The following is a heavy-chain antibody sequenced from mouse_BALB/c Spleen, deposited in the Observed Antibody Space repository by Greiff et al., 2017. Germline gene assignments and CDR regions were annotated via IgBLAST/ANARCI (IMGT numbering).Heavy chain of an antibody. J-gene: IGHJ4*01. Sequence: DVKLVESGGGLVQPGGSRKLSCAASGFTFSSFGMHWVRQAPEKGLEWVAYISSGSSTIYYADTVKGRFTISRDNPKNTLFLQMTSLRSEDTAMYYCARGATVVAPHAMDYWGQGTSVTVSS. D-gene: IGHD1-1*01. CDR2: ISSGSSTI. CDR1: GFTFSSFG. CDR3: ARGATVVAPHAMDY. V-gene: IGHV5-17*02.